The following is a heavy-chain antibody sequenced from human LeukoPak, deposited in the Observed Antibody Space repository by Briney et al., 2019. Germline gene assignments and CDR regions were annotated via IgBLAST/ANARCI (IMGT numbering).Heavy chain of an antibody. CDR3: ARVPSTNYYDSSGYWGYFDY. J-gene: IGHJ4*02. CDR1: GYSISSGYY. CDR2: IYHTGST. Sequence: SETLSLTCTVSGYSISSGYYWGWLRQPPGMGLEWIGSIYHTGSTYYNPSLKSRVTISVDTSKNQFSLKLSSVTAADTAVYYCARVPSTNYYDSSGYWGYFDYWGQGTLVTVSS. D-gene: IGHD3-22*01. V-gene: IGHV4-38-2*02.